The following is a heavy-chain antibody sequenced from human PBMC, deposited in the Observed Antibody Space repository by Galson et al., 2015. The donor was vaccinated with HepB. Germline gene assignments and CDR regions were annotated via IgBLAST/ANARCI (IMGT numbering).Heavy chain of an antibody. V-gene: IGHV3-49*03. CDR1: GFTFGDYA. CDR3: TRVQGDGYNYFPFDY. CDR2: IRSKAYGGTT. D-gene: IGHD5-24*01. J-gene: IGHJ4*02. Sequence: SLRLSCAASGFTFGDYAMSWFRQAPGKGLEWVGFIRSKAYGGTTEYAAPVKGRFTISRDDSKSIAYLQMNSLKTEDTAVYYCTRVQGDGYNYFPFDYWGQGTLVTVSS.